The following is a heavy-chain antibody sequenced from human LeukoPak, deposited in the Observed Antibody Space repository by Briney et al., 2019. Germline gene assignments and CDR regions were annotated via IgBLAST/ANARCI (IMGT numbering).Heavy chain of an antibody. D-gene: IGHD2-8*01. Sequence: ASVKVSCKASGFSFTGYYIHWVRQAPGQGLEWMGWINPNSGGTNYAQKFRGRVTMTRDTSISTAYMELSRLRSDDTAVYYCARDLIGWFDPWGQGTLVTVSS. V-gene: IGHV1-2*02. CDR3: ARDLIGWFDP. CDR2: INPNSGGT. CDR1: GFSFTGYY. J-gene: IGHJ5*02.